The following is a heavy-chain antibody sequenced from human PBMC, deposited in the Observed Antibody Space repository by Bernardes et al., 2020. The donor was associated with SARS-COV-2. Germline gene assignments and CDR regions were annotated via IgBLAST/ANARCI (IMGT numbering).Heavy chain of an antibody. CDR2: INSDGSST. CDR1: GFTFSSYC. Sequence: GGSLRLSCAASGFTFSSYCMHWVRQAPGKGLVWVSRINSDGSSTSYADSVKGRFTISRDNAKNTLYLQMNSLRAEDTAVYYCARVGTSSSWYLYYYYGMDVWGQGTTVTVSS. J-gene: IGHJ6*02. D-gene: IGHD6-13*01. CDR3: ARVGTSSSWYLYYYYGMDV. V-gene: IGHV3-74*01.